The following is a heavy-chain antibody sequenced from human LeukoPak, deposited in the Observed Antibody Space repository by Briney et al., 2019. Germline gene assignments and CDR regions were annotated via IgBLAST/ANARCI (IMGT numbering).Heavy chain of an antibody. J-gene: IGHJ1*01. D-gene: IGHD6-19*01. CDR2: LYYSGST. V-gene: IGHV4-59*01. CDR3: ARWGSSGWYFQH. Sequence: SETLSLTCTVSCGSISSYYWSWIRQPPGKGLEWRGHLYYSGSTNYTPSLKSRVTISVDTSKTQISLTLSSVTAADTAVYYCARWGSSGWYFQHWGQGTLVTVSS. CDR1: CGSISSYY.